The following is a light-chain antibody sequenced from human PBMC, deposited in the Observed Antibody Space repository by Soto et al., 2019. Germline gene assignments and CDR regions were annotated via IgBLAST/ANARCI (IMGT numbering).Light chain of an antibody. CDR3: SSYAGSNKLGV. CDR1: SSDVGGYNY. J-gene: IGLJ1*01. V-gene: IGLV2-8*01. CDR2: EVS. Sequence: SGLTQPPAASGSPGQSVTISCTGTSSDVGGYNYVSWYQQHPGKAPKLMIYEVSKRPSGVPDRFSGSKSGNTASLTVSGLQAEDEADYYCSSYAGSNKLGVFGTGTKVTVL.